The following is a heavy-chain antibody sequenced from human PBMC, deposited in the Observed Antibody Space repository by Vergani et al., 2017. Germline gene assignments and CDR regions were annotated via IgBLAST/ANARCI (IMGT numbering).Heavy chain of an antibody. V-gene: IGHV3-48*03. Sequence: EVQLVESGGGLVQPGASLRLSCAASGFTFSSYEMNWVRQAPGKGLEWVSYISSSGSTIYYADSVKGRFTISRNNDNDSLYLQMTSLRADDTAVYYCARDTGSSSQLGPVGMDVWGQGTTVTVSS. D-gene: IGHD6-13*01. CDR3: ARDTGSSSQLGPVGMDV. J-gene: IGHJ6*02. CDR1: GFTFSSYE. CDR2: ISSSGSTI.